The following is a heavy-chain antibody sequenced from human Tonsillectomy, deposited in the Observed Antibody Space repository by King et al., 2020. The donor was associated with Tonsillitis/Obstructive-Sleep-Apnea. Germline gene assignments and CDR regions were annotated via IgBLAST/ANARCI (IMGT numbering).Heavy chain of an antibody. CDR2: INHSGST. CDR3: ARGRGGNWNYYYCMDV. V-gene: IGHV4-34*01. CDR1: GGSFSGYY. J-gene: IGHJ6*03. Sequence: VQLQQWGAGLLKPSETLSLTCAVYGGSFSGYYWSWIRQPPGKGLEWIGEINHSGSTNYNPSLKSRVTISVDTSKNQFSLKLSSVTAADTAVYYCARGRGGNWNYYYCMDVWGKGTTVTVSS. D-gene: IGHD4-23*01.